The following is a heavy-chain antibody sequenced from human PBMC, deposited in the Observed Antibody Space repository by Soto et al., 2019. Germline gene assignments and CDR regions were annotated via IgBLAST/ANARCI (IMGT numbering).Heavy chain of an antibody. J-gene: IGHJ4*02. CDR1: GGSFSGYY. D-gene: IGHD3-22*01. Sequence: QVQLQQWGAGLLKPSETLSLTCAVYGGSFSGYYWSWIRQPPGKGLDRIGEINHSGSTNYNPSLNGRVTISVDTSKNQFSLNLSSVTAADTAVYYCARNSTYYYDSSGYYYHYYFDYWGQGTLVTVSS. V-gene: IGHV4-34*01. CDR3: ARNSTYYYDSSGYYYHYYFDY. CDR2: INHSGST.